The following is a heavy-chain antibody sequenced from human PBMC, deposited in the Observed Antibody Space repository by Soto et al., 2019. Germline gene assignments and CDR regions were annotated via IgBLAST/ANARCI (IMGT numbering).Heavy chain of an antibody. D-gene: IGHD3-9*01. Sequence: ALLNVSCKASGYTYTIYYRRWVRQTTGQGLEWMGIINPSGGSTSYAQKFQGRVTMTRDTSTSTVYMELSSLRSEDTAVYYCARVAKSRYYDILTGRNWFDPWGQGTLVTVSS. CDR3: ARVAKSRYYDILTGRNWFDP. CDR2: INPSGGST. CDR1: GYTYTIYY. J-gene: IGHJ5*02. V-gene: IGHV1-46*01.